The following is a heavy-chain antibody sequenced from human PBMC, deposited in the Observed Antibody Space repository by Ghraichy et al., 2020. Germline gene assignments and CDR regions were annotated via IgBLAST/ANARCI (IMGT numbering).Heavy chain of an antibody. Sequence: GGSLRLSCAASGFTFNSCRMNWVRKPPGKGLEWVSSISSSSSYIYYADSVKGRFTISRDNAKNSLYLQMNSLRAEDTAVYYCARASRDYSTERGHDAFDIWGPGTMVTVSS. CDR2: ISSSSSYI. CDR3: ARASRDYSTERGHDAFDI. V-gene: IGHV3-21*01. CDR1: GFTFNSCR. D-gene: IGHD4-11*01. J-gene: IGHJ3*02.